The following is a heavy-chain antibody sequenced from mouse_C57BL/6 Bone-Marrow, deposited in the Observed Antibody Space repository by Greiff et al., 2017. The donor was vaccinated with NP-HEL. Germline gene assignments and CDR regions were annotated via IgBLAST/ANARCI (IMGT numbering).Heavy chain of an antibody. D-gene: IGHD2-1*01. CDR2: RRTGGGR. V-gene: IGHV2-9-1*01. J-gene: IGHJ3*01. CDR1: GFSLTSYA. Sequence: VQLQQSGPGLVAPSQSLSITCTVSGFSLTSYAISWVRQPPGKGLEWLGVRRTGGGRKEKEGGKERLSIIKDNSKSQVFLKMNSLQTDDTARYYCARKGGYGTAWFAYWGQGTLVTVSA. CDR3: ARKGGYGTAWFAY.